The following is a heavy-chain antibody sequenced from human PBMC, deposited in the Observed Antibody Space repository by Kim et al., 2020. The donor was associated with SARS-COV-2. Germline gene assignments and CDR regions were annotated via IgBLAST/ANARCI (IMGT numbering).Heavy chain of an antibody. Sequence: TYYPGSVKGRFTISRENAKNSLYLQMNSLRAGDTAVYYCARGGYYGMDVWGQGTTVTVSS. CDR2: T. CDR3: ARGGYYGMDV. D-gene: IGHD3-10*01. J-gene: IGHJ6*02. V-gene: IGHV3-13*01.